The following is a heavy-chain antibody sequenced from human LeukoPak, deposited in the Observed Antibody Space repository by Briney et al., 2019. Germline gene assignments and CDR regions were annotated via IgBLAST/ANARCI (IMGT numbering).Heavy chain of an antibody. CDR1: GGSISSYY. J-gene: IGHJ4*02. CDR3: ARHLGSYYFDY. D-gene: IGHD1-26*01. V-gene: IGHV4-59*08. Sequence: PSETLSLTCTVSGGSISSYYWSWIRQPPGKGLEWIGYIYYSGSTNYNPSLKSRVTISVDTSKNQFSLKLSSVTAADTAVYYCARHLGSYYFDYWGQGTLVTVSS. CDR2: IYYSGST.